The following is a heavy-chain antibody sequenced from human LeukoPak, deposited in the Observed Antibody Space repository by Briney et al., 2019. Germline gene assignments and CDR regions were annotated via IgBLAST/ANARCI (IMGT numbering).Heavy chain of an antibody. V-gene: IGHV4-4*07. Sequence: PSEILSLTCTVSGGSLSSYYWSWIRQPAGKGLEGIGRIYTSGSTNYNPSLKSRVTMSVDTSKNQFSLKLSSVTAADTAVYYCARERVYYYYGMDVWGQGTTVTVSS. J-gene: IGHJ6*02. CDR1: GGSLSSYY. CDR3: ARERVYYYYGMDV. CDR2: IYTSGST.